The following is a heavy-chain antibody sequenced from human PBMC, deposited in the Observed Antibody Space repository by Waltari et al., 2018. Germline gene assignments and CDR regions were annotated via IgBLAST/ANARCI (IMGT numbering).Heavy chain of an antibody. D-gene: IGHD6-19*01. Sequence: EVQLVESGGGLVQPGGSLRLSCAASGFTFSSYSMNWVRQAPGKGLEWVSYISSSSSTIYDADSVKGRFTISRDNAKNSLYLQMNSLRAEDTAVYYCASSGPRGGFDYWGQGTLVTVSS. CDR1: GFTFSSYS. J-gene: IGHJ4*02. V-gene: IGHV3-48*04. CDR2: ISSSSSTI. CDR3: ASSGPRGGFDY.